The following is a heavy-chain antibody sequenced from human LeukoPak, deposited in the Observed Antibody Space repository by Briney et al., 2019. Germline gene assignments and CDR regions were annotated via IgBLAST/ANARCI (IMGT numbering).Heavy chain of an antibody. Sequence: GGSLRLSCAASGFTFSSFGMHWVRQTPGKGLEWVAFIRYDGSIKHYADSVKGRFTISRDNSKNTLYLQMNSLRAEDTAVYYCAKDQLRVTIFWNYWGQGTLVTVSS. CDR1: GFTFSSFG. J-gene: IGHJ4*02. CDR3: AKDQLRVTIFWNY. V-gene: IGHV3-30*02. D-gene: IGHD3-9*01. CDR2: IRYDGSIK.